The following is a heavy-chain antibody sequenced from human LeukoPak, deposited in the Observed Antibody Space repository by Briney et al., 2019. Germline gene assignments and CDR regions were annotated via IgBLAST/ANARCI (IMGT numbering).Heavy chain of an antibody. D-gene: IGHD3-10*01. CDR2: IWYDGSNK. J-gene: IGHJ6*02. CDR3: AKDPWFYPSYGVDV. Sequence: GGSLRLSCAASGFTFSSYGMHWVRQAPGKGLEWVAVIWYDGSNKYYADSVKGRFTISRDNSKNTLYLQMNSLRAEDTAVYYCAKDPWFYPSYGVDVWGQGTTVTVSS. CDR1: GFTFSSYG. V-gene: IGHV3-30*02.